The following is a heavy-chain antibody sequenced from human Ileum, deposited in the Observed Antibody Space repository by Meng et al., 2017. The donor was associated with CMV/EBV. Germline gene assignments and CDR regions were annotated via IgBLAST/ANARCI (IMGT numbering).Heavy chain of an antibody. CDR1: GGTFSSYA. CDR3: ASRSLSDSSGYYY. D-gene: IGHD3-22*01. J-gene: IGHJ4*02. Sequence: KASGGTFSSYAISWVRQAAGQGHEWMGGIIPIFGTASYAQKFQGRVTITTDESTSTAYMELSSLRSEDTAVYYCASRSLSDSSGYYYWGQGTLVTVSS. CDR2: IIPIFGTA. V-gene: IGHV1-69*05.